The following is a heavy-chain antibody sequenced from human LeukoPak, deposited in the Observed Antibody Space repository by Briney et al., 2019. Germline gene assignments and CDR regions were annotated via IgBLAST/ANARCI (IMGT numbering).Heavy chain of an antibody. V-gene: IGHV4-34*01. CDR3: AREYFDGSGSFQYYFDY. CDR2: INHSRST. CDR1: GGSFSGYY. Sequence: PSETLSLTCAVYGGSFSGYYWSWIRQPPGKGLEWIGEINHSRSTNYNPSLKSRVTISVDTSKNQFSLKLSSVTAADTAVYYCAREYFDGSGSFQYYFDYWGQGTLVTVSS. D-gene: IGHD3-10*01. J-gene: IGHJ4*02.